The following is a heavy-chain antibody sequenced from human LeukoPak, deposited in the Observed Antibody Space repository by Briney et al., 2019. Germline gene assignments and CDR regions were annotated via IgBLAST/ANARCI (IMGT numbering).Heavy chain of an antibody. V-gene: IGHV4-34*01. CDR1: GGSFSGYY. Sequence: KPSETLSLTCAVYGGSFSGYYWSWIRQPPGKGLEWIGEINHSGSTNYNPSLKSRVTISVDTSKNQFSLKLNSLTAADTAVYYCARGAVIFMTAPSFDPWGQGTLVTVSS. D-gene: IGHD2-15*01. CDR2: INHSGST. J-gene: IGHJ5*02. CDR3: ARGAVIFMTAPSFDP.